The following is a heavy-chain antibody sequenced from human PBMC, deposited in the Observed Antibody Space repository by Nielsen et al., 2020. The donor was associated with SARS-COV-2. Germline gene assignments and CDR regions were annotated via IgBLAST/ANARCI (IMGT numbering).Heavy chain of an antibody. J-gene: IGHJ6*02. D-gene: IGHD2-2*03. CDR3: AKIGLSDYYGMDV. V-gene: IGHV3-53*01. CDR2: LYSGGGT. CDR1: GFTFDDYG. Sequence: GGSLRLSCAASGFTFDDYGMSWVRQAPGKGLEWVSVLYSGGGTDYADSVKGRFSISRDNSKNTLYLQMNSLRAEDTAVYYCAKIGLSDYYGMDVWGQGTTVTVSS.